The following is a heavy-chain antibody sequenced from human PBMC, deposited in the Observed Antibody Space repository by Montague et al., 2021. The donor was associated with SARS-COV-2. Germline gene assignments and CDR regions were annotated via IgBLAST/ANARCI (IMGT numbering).Heavy chain of an antibody. CDR1: GFTFGVFA. CDR3: IRYSGSPDY. J-gene: IGHJ4*02. D-gene: IGHD1-26*01. V-gene: IGHV3-49*04. CDR2: IRGRPYGGTT. Sequence: SLRLSCAASGFTFGVFAMSWVRQAPGKGLEWVSFIRGRPYGGTTEYAASVKGRFTISRDDSKSIVYLQMNGLKTEDTAVYYCIRYSGSPDYWGQGTLVTVSS.